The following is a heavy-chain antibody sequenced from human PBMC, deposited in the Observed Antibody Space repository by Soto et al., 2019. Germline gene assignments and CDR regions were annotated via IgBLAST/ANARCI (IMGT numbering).Heavy chain of an antibody. CDR1: GFTFNIYW. J-gene: IGHJ4*02. V-gene: IGHV3-74*01. CDR2: IDNDGSAT. CDR3: ARDNWNSY. Sequence: GGSLRLSCVASGFTFNIYWMHWVRQAPGKGLEWVSRIDNDGSATTYADSVKGRFTISRDNAKNTLFLQMNILRVDDTAVYYCARDNWNSYWGQGTLVTVSS. D-gene: IGHD1-1*01.